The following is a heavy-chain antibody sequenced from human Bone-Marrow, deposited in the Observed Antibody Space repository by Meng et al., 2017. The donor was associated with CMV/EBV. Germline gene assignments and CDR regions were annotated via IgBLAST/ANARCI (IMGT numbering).Heavy chain of an antibody. CDR2: IYHSGST. V-gene: IGHV4-38-2*02. D-gene: IGHD3-3*01. CDR3: ARDYPEDFWSALDAFDI. CDR1: GDSISSGYY. J-gene: IGHJ3*02. Sequence: SETLSLTCTVSGDSISSGYYWGWIRQPPAKGLEWIGSIYHSGSTYYNPSLKSRVTISVDTSKNQFSLQLSSVTAADTAVYYCARDYPEDFWSALDAFDIWGQGTMVTVSS.